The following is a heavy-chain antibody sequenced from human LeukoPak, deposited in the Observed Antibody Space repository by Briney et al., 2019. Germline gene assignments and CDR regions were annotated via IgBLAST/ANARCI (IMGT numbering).Heavy chain of an antibody. Sequence: GGPLRLLCAVSGFTFSDYYMSWLRQAPGKGLEWVSYISSSGSTIYNAAAVKGRFTTSRDNAKNSLYLQINSLRAEDTAVYYCAREHGSRSYYPYWDYWGQGTLVTVSS. D-gene: IGHD3-10*01. CDR2: ISSSGSTI. CDR1: GFTFSDYY. V-gene: IGHV3-11*01. J-gene: IGHJ4*02. CDR3: AREHGSRSYYPYWDY.